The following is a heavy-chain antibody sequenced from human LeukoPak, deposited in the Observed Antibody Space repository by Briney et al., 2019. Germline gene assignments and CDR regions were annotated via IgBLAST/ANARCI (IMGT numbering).Heavy chain of an antibody. CDR1: GYTFTGYH. Sequence: ASVKVSCKASGYTFTGYHIHWVRQAPGQGLEWMGRINPYSGDTNYAQKFQGRVTMTRDTSISTAYMELSRLRSDDTAVYYCARGQYCSSTSCSQGYYYYYYMDVWGKGTTVTVSS. D-gene: IGHD2-2*01. V-gene: IGHV1-2*06. CDR3: ARGQYCSSTSCSQGYYYYYYMDV. CDR2: INPYSGDT. J-gene: IGHJ6*03.